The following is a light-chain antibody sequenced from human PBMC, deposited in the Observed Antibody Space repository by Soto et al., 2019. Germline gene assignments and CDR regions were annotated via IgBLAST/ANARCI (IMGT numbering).Light chain of an antibody. CDR1: QSISSY. V-gene: IGKV1-39*01. CDR3: QQSYSTPQGFT. J-gene: IGKJ3*01. CDR2: AAS. Sequence: DIQMTQSPSSLSASVGDGVTITCRASQSISSYLNWYQQKPGKAPKLLIYAASSLQSGVPSRFSGSGSGTDFTLTISSLQPEDFATYYCQQSYSTPQGFTFGPGTKVDIK.